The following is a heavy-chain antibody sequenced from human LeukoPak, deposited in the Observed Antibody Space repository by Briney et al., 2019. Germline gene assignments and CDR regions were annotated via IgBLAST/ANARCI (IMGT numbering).Heavy chain of an antibody. Sequence: GASVKVSCKASGYTFTSYGISWVRQAPGQGLEWMGWISAYNGNTNYAQKSQGRVTMTRNTSISTAYMELNSLRSEDTAVYYCAGRSSSSWYDDNWYFDLWGRGTLVTVSS. J-gene: IGHJ2*01. V-gene: IGHV1-18*01. CDR1: GYTFTSYG. D-gene: IGHD6-13*01. CDR3: AGRSSSSWYDDNWYFDL. CDR2: ISAYNGNT.